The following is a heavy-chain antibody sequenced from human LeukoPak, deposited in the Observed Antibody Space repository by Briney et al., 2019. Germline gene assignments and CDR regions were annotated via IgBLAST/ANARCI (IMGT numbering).Heavy chain of an antibody. CDR3: ATIRNSWYVPEFDY. V-gene: IGHV3-23*01. CDR2: ISGSGDST. J-gene: IGHJ4*02. D-gene: IGHD6-13*01. Sequence: GGSLRLSCAASGFTFSYYAMSWVRQAPGKGLEWVSDISGSGDSTNYADSVKGRFTISRDNSKNTLYLQMNSLRAEDTAVYYCATIRNSWYVPEFDYWGQGTLVTVSS. CDR1: GFTFSYYA.